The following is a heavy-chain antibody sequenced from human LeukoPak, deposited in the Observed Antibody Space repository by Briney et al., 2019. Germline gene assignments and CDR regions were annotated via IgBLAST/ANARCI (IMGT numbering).Heavy chain of an antibody. CDR2: LSGSAGSA. Sequence: PGGSLRLSCVASGFTFSAFAMTWVRQAPGKGLEWVSALSGSAGSANYADSVKDRFTISRDNSKNTLYLQMNSLRAEDSSVNYCAKCRGRGGEYWHFDVWGRGILVTVSS. CDR3: AKCRGRGGEYWHFDV. D-gene: IGHD2-15*01. J-gene: IGHJ2*01. V-gene: IGHV3-23*01. CDR1: GFTFSAFA.